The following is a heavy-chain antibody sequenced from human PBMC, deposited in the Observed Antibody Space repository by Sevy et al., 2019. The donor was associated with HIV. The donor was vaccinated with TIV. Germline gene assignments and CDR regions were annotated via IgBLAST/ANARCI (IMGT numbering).Heavy chain of an antibody. D-gene: IGHD3-22*01. J-gene: IGHJ4*02. Sequence: ASVKVSCKVSGYTLTQFSMHWVRQAPGKGLEWMTTFDPEDGDPEDGKTIYAQKFLGRVTMTEDTSTDTAYMELSSLRSDETAVYYWATTKDYYDSSGYPFDYWGQGTLVTVSS. CDR2: FDPEDGDPEDGKT. CDR3: ATTKDYYDSSGYPFDY. CDR1: GYTLTQFS. V-gene: IGHV1-24*01.